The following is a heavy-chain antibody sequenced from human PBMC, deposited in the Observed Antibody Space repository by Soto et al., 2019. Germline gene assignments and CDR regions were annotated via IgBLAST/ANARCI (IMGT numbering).Heavy chain of an antibody. D-gene: IGHD4-17*01. CDR3: ARGMTTVTTFDY. Sequence: PSETLSLTCAVSGGSISSGGYSWSWIRQPPGKGLEWIGYIYHSGSTYYNPSLKSRVTISVDRSKNQFSLKLSSVTAADTAVYYRARGMTTVTTFDYWGQGTLVTVSS. CDR1: GGSISSGGYS. CDR2: IYHSGST. J-gene: IGHJ4*02. V-gene: IGHV4-30-2*01.